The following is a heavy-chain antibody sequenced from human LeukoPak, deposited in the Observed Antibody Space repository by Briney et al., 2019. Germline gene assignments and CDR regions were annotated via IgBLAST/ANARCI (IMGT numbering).Heavy chain of an antibody. CDR1: GFTFSSYW. CDR2: IYSDGSST. Sequence: GGSLRLSCAASGFTFSSYWMHWVRQAPGKGLVWVSRIYSDGSSTNYADSVKGRFTISRDNANNTLYLQMNSLRAEDTAVYYCARGEYCSGGSCYSAAFDIWGQGTMVTVSS. V-gene: IGHV3-74*01. D-gene: IGHD2-15*01. CDR3: ARGEYCSGGSCYSAAFDI. J-gene: IGHJ3*02.